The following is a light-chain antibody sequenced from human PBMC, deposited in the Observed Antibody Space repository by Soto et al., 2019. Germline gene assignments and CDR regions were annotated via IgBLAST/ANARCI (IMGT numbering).Light chain of an antibody. CDR2: DVS. CDR3: QQRYNWPRT. CDR1: DDVVNS. Sequence: DIVLTQSPAILSLSPGERATLSCRAIDDVVNSLAWYQQRPGQSPRLLIYDVSNRATGIPSRFSGSGSGADFTLTISSLEPDDFAVYYCQQRYNWPRTFGQGTKVDIK. V-gene: IGKV3-11*01. J-gene: IGKJ1*01.